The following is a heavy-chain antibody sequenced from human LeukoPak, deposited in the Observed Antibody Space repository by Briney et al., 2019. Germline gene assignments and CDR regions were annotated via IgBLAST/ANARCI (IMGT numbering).Heavy chain of an antibody. V-gene: IGHV1-69*06. CDR1: GGTFSSYA. CDR3: ATPDMDTAMVSDRWASKKYYYYYYMDV. CDR2: IIPIFGTA. J-gene: IGHJ6*03. D-gene: IGHD5-18*01. Sequence: GASVKVSCKASGGTFSSYAISWVRQAPGQGLEWMGGIIPIFGTANYAQKFQGRVTITADKSTSTAYMELSRLRSDDTAVYYCATPDMDTAMVSDRWASKKYYYYYYMDVWGKGTTVTVSS.